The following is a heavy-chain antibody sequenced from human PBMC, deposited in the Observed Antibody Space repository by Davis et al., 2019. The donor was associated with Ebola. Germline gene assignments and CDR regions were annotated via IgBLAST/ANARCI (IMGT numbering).Heavy chain of an antibody. CDR2: IKTRSGDP. V-gene: IGHV7-4-1*02. CDR1: GYIFNSHG. CDR3: GTVAVAGPDY. J-gene: IGHJ4*02. D-gene: IGHD6-19*01. Sequence: AASVKVSCKTSGYIFNSHGISWVRQAPGQGLEWIGWIKTRSGDPTYAQGFTGRFVFSLDTSINTTYLQIISLRTEDTAVYYCGTVAVAGPDYWGQGTLVTVSS.